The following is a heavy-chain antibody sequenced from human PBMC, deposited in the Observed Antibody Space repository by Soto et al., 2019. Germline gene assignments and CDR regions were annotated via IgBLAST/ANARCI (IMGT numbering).Heavy chain of an antibody. Sequence: PGWSLRLSCAASGFTFSSYGMPWVRQAPGKGLEWVAVISYDGSNKYYADSVKGRFTISRDNSKNTLYLQMNSLRAEDTAVYYCAKDWSSSRYYYYYYGMDVWGQGTTVTVSS. CDR2: ISYDGSNK. CDR3: AKDWSSSRYYYYYYGMDV. CDR1: GFTFSSYG. V-gene: IGHV3-30*18. J-gene: IGHJ6*02. D-gene: IGHD6-13*01.